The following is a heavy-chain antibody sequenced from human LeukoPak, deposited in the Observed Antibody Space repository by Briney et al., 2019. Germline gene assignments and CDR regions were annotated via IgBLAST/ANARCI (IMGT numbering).Heavy chain of an antibody. J-gene: IGHJ5*02. CDR3: AGEDSGYENWFDP. D-gene: IGHD5-12*01. CDR2: IIPIFGTA. V-gene: IGHV1-69*05. Sequence: SVKVSCKASGGTFSSYAISWVRQAPGQGLEWMGGIIPIFGTANYAQKFQGRVTITTDESTSTAYMELSSLRSEDTAVYYCAGEDSGYENWFDPWGQGTLVTVSS. CDR1: GGTFSSYA.